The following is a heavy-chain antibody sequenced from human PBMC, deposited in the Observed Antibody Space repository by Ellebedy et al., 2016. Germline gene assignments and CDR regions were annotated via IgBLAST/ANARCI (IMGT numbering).Heavy chain of an antibody. CDR2: ISSNGGTT. CDR3: ARDSVNIRRGAFDI. Sequence: GGSLRLSXAASGFIFSNYAIHWLRQAPGKGLEYISTISSNGGTTYYANSVKGRFIISRDNSKNTLHLQMGSLRAEDMAVYYCARDSVNIRRGAFDIWGQGTMVTVSS. CDR1: GFIFSNYA. J-gene: IGHJ3*02. V-gene: IGHV3-64*01. D-gene: IGHD2/OR15-2a*01.